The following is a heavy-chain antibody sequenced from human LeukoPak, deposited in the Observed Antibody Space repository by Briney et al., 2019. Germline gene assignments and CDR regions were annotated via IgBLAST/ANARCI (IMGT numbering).Heavy chain of an antibody. V-gene: IGHV4-59*08. CDR3: ATLRGSATAVFDT. D-gene: IGHD2-21*02. Sequence: SETLSLTCSISGGARNSHYWSWIRQPPGKGLEWIAYIHYSGRTDYSPSLKSRGAISLDTSKTQVSLTMISVTAADSAVYYCATLRGSATAVFDTWGLGTRVTVSS. CDR2: IHYSGRT. CDR1: GGARNSHY. J-gene: IGHJ4*02.